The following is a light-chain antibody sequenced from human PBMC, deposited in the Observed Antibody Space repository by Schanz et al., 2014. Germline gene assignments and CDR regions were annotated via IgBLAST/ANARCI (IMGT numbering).Light chain of an antibody. CDR3: CSYIGTNHLVL. V-gene: IGLV2-8*01. CDR2: DVT. CDR1: SSDVGGYNY. J-gene: IGLJ3*02. Sequence: QSALTQPASVSGSPGQSITISCTGTSSDVGGYNYVSWYQQHPGKAPKLLIYDVTERPSGVPDRFSGSRSGSTASLTVSGLQADDEADYYCCSYIGTNHLVLFGGGTKLTV.